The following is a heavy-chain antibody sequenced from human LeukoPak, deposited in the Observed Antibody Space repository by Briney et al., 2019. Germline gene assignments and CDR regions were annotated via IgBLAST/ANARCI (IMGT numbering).Heavy chain of an antibody. V-gene: IGHV1-18*01. J-gene: IGHJ4*02. D-gene: IGHD6-19*01. CDR1: GYTFTSYG. CDR3: ARDHLYSSGWYLNGDY. CDR2: ISAYNGNT. Sequence: ASVKVSCKASGYTFTSYGISWVRQAPGQGLEWMGWISAYNGNTNYAQKLQGRVTMTTDTSTSTAYMELRSLRSDDTAVYYCARDHLYSSGWYLNGDYWGQGTLVTVSS.